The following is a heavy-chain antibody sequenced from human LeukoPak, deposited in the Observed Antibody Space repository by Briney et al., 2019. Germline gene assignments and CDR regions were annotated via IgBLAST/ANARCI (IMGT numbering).Heavy chain of an antibody. CDR1: GFTFSRYW. CDR2: INRDGSST. J-gene: IGHJ3*02. Sequence: GGSLRLSCAASGFTFSRYWMQWVRQAPGKGLVWVSRINRDGSSTNYADSVKGRFTISRDNAKNTLYLQMNSLRVEDTAVYYCTSSLAGAGRGYDAFDIWGQGTMVTVSS. D-gene: IGHD2-15*01. CDR3: TSSLAGAGRGYDAFDI. V-gene: IGHV3-74*01.